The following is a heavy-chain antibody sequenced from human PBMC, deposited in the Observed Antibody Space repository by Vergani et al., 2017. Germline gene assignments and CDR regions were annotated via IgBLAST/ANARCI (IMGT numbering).Heavy chain of an antibody. Sequence: QVPLVQSGAAVKKPGASVKVSCKASGYTFTSYYMHWVRQAPGQGLEWMGIINPSGGSTSYAQKFQGRVTMTRDTSTSTVYMELSSLRSEDTAVYYCARPHCSGGSCYRIFDYWGQGTLVTVSS. CDR2: INPSGGST. CDR3: ARPHCSGGSCYRIFDY. V-gene: IGHV1-46*01. CDR1: GYTFTSYY. D-gene: IGHD2-15*01. J-gene: IGHJ4*02.